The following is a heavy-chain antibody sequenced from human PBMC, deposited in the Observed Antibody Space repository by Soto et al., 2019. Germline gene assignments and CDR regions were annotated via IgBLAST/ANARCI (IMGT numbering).Heavy chain of an antibody. D-gene: IGHD2-2*01. CDR2: ILPIFGTA. Sequence: QVQLVQSGAEVKKPGSSVKVSCKASGGTFSSYAISWVRQAPGQGLEWLGGILPIFGTANYAQKFQGRVTITADESTSTAYRELSSLRSEDTTVYYCARDFVLVPAAKHIYWFARGGQGTMVTVSS. V-gene: IGHV1-69*12. J-gene: IGHJ5*02. CDR3: ARDFVLVPAAKHIYWFAR. CDR1: GGTFSSYA.